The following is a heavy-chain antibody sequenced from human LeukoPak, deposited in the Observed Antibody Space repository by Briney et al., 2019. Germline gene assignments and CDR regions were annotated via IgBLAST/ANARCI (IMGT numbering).Heavy chain of an antibody. J-gene: IGHJ3*02. Sequence: PSETLSLTCTVSGGSISSSSYYWGWIRQPPGKGLEWIGSIYYSGSTYYNPSLKSRVTISVDTSKNQFSLKLSSVTAADTAVYYCARHVIAVAEVAFDIWGQGTMVTVSS. CDR1: GGSISSSSYY. D-gene: IGHD6-19*01. CDR3: ARHVIAVAEVAFDI. V-gene: IGHV4-39*01. CDR2: IYYSGST.